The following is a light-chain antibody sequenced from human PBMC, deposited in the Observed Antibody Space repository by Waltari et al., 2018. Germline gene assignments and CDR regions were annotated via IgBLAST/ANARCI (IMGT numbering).Light chain of an antibody. Sequence: QAVLTQPSSLSASPGASASLTCTLRSGIDVGTYRIYWYQQKPGSPPHYLLRYRSDSDKQQGPGFPSRFSGSKDASANAGILLSSGLQSDDEADYYCMIWDSSAWVFGGGTKLTVL. CDR3: MIWDSSAWV. J-gene: IGLJ3*02. V-gene: IGLV5-45*03. CDR1: SGIDVGTYR. CDR2: YRSDSDK.